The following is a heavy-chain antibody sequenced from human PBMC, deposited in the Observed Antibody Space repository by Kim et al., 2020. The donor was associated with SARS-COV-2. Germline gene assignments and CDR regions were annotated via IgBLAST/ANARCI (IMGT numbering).Heavy chain of an antibody. CDR3: ARDQQWLGLDY. J-gene: IGHJ4*02. D-gene: IGHD6-19*01. CDR2: K. V-gene: IGHV3-7*01. Sequence: KDMVDFVKGRFTITRANAQNSLYLQMNSLGAEDTAVYYCARDQQWLGLDYWGQGILVTVSS.